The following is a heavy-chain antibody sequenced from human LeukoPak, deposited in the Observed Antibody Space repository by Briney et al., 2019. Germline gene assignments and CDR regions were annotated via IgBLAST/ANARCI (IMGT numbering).Heavy chain of an antibody. CDR1: GFTFSSDW. Sequence: GGSLRLSCAASGFTFSSDWMHWVRQAPGKGLVWASHIKGDGSGTIYADSVKGRFTISGDNAKNTLYLQMNSLRVEDTAVYYCARGTIATPGLDYWGQGTLVTVSS. CDR2: IKGDGSGT. V-gene: IGHV3-74*01. J-gene: IGHJ4*02. CDR3: ARGTIATPGLDY. D-gene: IGHD6-13*01.